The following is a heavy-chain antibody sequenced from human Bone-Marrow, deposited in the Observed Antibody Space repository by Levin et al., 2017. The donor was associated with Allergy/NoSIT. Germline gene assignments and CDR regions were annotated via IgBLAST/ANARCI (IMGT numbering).Heavy chain of an antibody. J-gene: IGHJ6*02. CDR3: ARDVGRIAARLLGYYYDYGMDV. Sequence: PGGSLRLSCAASGFTFSSYAMHWVRQAPGKGLEWVAVISYDGSNKYYADSVKGRFTISRDNSKNTLYLQMNSLRAEDTAVYYCARDVGRIAARLLGYYYDYGMDVWGQGTTVTVSS. CDR1: GFTFSSYA. D-gene: IGHD6-6*01. CDR2: ISYDGSNK. V-gene: IGHV3-30*04.